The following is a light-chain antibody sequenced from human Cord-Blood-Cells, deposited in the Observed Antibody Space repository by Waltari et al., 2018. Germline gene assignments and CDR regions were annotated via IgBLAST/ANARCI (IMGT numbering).Light chain of an antibody. V-gene: IGKV1-5*01. Sequence: DIQMTQSPSTLSASVGDRVTITCLASQSISSWFAWYQQKRGKAPQLLIYDASSLESGVPSRFSGSGSGTEFTLTISSLQPDDFATYYCQQYNSYPYTFGQGTKLEIK. CDR1: QSISSW. CDR3: QQYNSYPYT. CDR2: DAS. J-gene: IGKJ2*01.